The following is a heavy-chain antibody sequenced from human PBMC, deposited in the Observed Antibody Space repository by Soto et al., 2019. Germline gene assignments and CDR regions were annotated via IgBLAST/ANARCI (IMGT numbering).Heavy chain of an antibody. V-gene: IGHV3-13*05. CDR1: GFTFNNYD. CDR2: IGTAGDP. Sequence: EVQLVESGGGLVQPGGSLRLSCAASGFTFNNYDMHWVRQSTGKGLEWVSTIGTAGDPYYLDSVKGRFTISREDATNFLYLQMHSLRAVDTALYYCARGADCIGGTCYSWYFDLWGRGTLVTVSS. D-gene: IGHD2-15*01. J-gene: IGHJ2*01. CDR3: ARGADCIGGTCYSWYFDL.